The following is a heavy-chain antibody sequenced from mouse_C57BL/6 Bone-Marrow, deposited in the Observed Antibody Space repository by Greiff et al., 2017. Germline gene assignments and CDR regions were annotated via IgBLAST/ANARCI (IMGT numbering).Heavy chain of an antibody. CDR1: GFNIKDDY. CDR3: TTHYGSSHWYFDV. J-gene: IGHJ1*03. CDR2: IDPENGDT. D-gene: IGHD1-1*01. Sequence: EVQLQQSGAELVRPGASVKLSCTASGFNIKDDYMHWVKQRPEQGLELIGWIDPENGDTEYASKFQGKATITADTSSNTAYLQLSSLTSEDTAVYYCTTHYGSSHWYFDVWGTGTTVTVSS. V-gene: IGHV14-4*01.